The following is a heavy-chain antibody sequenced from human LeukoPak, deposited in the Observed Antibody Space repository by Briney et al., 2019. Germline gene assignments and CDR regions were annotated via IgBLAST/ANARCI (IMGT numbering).Heavy chain of an antibody. CDR3: ARRRTQYYYDSSGYNDAFDI. Sequence: GGSLRLSCAASGFTFNNYAMNWVRQTPGKGLEWVSGISGSGGSTYYADSVKGRFTISRDNSKNTLYLQMNSLRAEDTAVYYCARRRTQYYYDSSGYNDAFDIWGQGTMVTVSS. V-gene: IGHV3-23*01. D-gene: IGHD3-22*01. J-gene: IGHJ3*02. CDR1: GFTFNNYA. CDR2: ISGSGGST.